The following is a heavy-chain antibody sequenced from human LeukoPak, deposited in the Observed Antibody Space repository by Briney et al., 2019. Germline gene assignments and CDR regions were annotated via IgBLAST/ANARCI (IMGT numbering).Heavy chain of an antibody. Sequence: GGSLRLSCAASGFTFSSYTMNWVRQAPGKGLEWVSSITSSSSYIYYADSVKGRFTISRDNAKNSLYLQMNSLRAEDTAVYYCARETDSTLFDYWGQGTLVTVSS. CDR2: ITSSSSYI. CDR3: ARETDSTLFDY. J-gene: IGHJ4*02. CDR1: GFTFSSYT. D-gene: IGHD2-2*01. V-gene: IGHV3-21*01.